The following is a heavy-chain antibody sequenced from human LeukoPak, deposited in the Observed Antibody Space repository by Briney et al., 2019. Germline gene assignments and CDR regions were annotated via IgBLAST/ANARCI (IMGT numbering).Heavy chain of an antibody. V-gene: IGHV4-34*01. CDR1: GGPFSGYY. J-gene: IGHJ4*02. CDR3: ARGPPPDFDRSGFYYNY. Sequence: SETLSLTCAIYGGPFSGYYWSWFRQPPGKGLEWLGKISHAGGASYNPSLKSRVTISEDTSKNQFSLNLSSVTAADTAVYYCARGPPPDFDRSGFYYNYWGQGTLVIVSS. CDR2: ISHAGGA. D-gene: IGHD3-22*01.